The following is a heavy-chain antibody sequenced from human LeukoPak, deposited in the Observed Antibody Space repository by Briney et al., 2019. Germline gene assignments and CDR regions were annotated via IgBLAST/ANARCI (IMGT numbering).Heavy chain of an antibody. D-gene: IGHD3-22*01. Sequence: TSETLSLTCAVYGGSFSGYYWSWIRQPPGKGLEWIGEINHSGSTNYNPSLKSRVTISVDTSKNQFSLKLSSVTAADTAVYYCARGRIVVVNPLYYYYGMYVWGQGTTVTVSS. CDR1: GGSFSGYY. J-gene: IGHJ6*02. CDR2: INHSGST. V-gene: IGHV4-34*01. CDR3: ARGRIVVVNPLYYYYGMYV.